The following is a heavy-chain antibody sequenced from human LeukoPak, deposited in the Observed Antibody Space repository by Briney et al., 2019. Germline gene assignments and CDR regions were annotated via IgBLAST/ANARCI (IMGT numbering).Heavy chain of an antibody. D-gene: IGHD5-12*01. CDR2: IYLRGNT. CDR3: ARVVQAATTSAEYFQH. Sequence: SGTLSLTCAISGGSISSSNWWTWVRQPPGKGLEWVGEIYLRGNTNYNPSLESRVTISVDRSKNQFSLKLSSVTAADTAVYYCARVVQAATTSAEYFQHWGQGTLVTVSS. J-gene: IGHJ1*01. CDR1: GGSISSSNW. V-gene: IGHV4-4*02.